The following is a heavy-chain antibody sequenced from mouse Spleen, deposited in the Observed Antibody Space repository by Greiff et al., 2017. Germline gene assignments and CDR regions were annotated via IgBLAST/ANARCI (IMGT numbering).Heavy chain of an antibody. CDR2: IDPNSGGT. CDR1: GYTFTSYW. V-gene: IGHV1-72*01. Sequence: QVQLQQPGAELVKPGASVKLSCKASGYTFTSYWMHWVKQRPGRGLEWIGRIDPNSGGTKYNEKFKSKATLTVDKPSSTAYMQLSSLTSEDSAVYYCARKRSGYYRYDDAMDYWGQGTSVTVSS. D-gene: IGHD2-14*01. CDR3: ARKRSGYYRYDDAMDY. J-gene: IGHJ4*01.